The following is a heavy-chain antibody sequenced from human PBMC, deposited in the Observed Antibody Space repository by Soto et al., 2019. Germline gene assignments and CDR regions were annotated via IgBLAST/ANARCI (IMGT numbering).Heavy chain of an antibody. CDR2: ISYDGTKK. Sequence: PGGSLRLSCAASGFTFSTYAMHWVRQAPGKGLEWVAVISYDGTKKYYADSVKGRFTISRDNSKNTLYLQMNSLRDEDTAIYYCARVYSSGIGTYYYYGMDVWGQGTTVTVSS. CDR3: ARVYSSGIGTYYYYGMDV. D-gene: IGHD6-19*01. V-gene: IGHV3-30-3*01. J-gene: IGHJ6*02. CDR1: GFTFSTYA.